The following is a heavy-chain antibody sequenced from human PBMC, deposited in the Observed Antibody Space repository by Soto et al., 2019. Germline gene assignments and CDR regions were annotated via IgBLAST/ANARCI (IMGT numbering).Heavy chain of an antibody. CDR1: GFSFSSSD. CDR2: INYSGRYM. D-gene: IGHD3-22*01. Sequence: EVQLVESGGGLVEPGGSLRLSCATSGFSFSSSDMTWVRQAPGQGLEYVSSINYSGRYMFYAGSLRGRFTVSRDNAKNSLYLQMTSLRAEDTAVYYCARKSSSHSTGYDYSDYWGQGTLVTVSS. J-gene: IGHJ4*02. CDR3: ARKSSSHSTGYDYSDY. V-gene: IGHV3-21*06.